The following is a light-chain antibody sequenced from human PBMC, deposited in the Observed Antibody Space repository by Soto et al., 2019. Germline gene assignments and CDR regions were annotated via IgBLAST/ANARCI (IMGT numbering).Light chain of an antibody. CDR1: TSDIGGYNY. CDR2: DVS. J-gene: IGLJ2*01. V-gene: IGLV2-14*01. CDR3: SSFTDTHTYVV. Sequence: QSALTQPASVSGSPGQSITISCTGTTSDIGGYNYVSWYQQHPGKAPKLMIYDVSNRPSGVSDRFSGSKSVNTSSLTISGRQAEDEADYYCSSFTDTHTYVVLGGGTKLTVL.